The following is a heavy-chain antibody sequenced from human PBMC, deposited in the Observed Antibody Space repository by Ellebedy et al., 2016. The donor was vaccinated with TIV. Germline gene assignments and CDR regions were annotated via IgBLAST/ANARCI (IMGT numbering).Heavy chain of an antibody. CDR3: ARGFGYSYGRTDY. V-gene: IGHV3-23*01. CDR1: GFTFSSYA. Sequence: PGGSLRLSCAASGFTFSSYAMSWVRQAPGKGLEWVSAISGSGGSTYYADSVKGRFTISRDNSKNTLYLQMNSLRAEDTAVYYCARGFGYSYGRTDYWGQGTLVTVSS. D-gene: IGHD5-18*01. CDR2: ISGSGGST. J-gene: IGHJ4*02.